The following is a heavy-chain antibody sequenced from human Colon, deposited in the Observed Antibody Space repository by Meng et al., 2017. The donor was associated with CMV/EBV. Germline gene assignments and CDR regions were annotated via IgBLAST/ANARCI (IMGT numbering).Heavy chain of an antibody. Sequence: SGVSISSGDYSWRWIRQPPGKGLEWIGHIYYTGSTYYNPSLKSPVTISVDTSMNQFSLKLSSVTAADTAVYYCARVGKNWQKNWFDPWGQGTLVTVSS. CDR2: IYYTGST. D-gene: IGHD1-1*01. J-gene: IGHJ5*02. V-gene: IGHV4-30-4*08. CDR3: ARVGKNWQKNWFDP. CDR1: GVSISSGDYS.